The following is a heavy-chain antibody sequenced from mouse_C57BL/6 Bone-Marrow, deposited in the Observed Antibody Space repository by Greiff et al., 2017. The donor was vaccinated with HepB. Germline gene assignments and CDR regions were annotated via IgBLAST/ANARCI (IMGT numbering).Heavy chain of an antibody. V-gene: IGHV5-17*01. Sequence: DVKLQESGGGLVKPGGSLKLSCAASGFTFSDYGMHWVRQAPEKGLEWVAYISSGSSTIYYADTVKGRFTISRDNAKNTLFLQMTSLRSEDRAMYYCARERPDVWGTGTTVTVSS. CDR1: GFTFSDYG. CDR2: ISSGSSTI. J-gene: IGHJ1*03. CDR3: ARERPDV.